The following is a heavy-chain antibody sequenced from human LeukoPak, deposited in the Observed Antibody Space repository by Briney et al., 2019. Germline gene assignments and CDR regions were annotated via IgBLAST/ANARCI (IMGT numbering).Heavy chain of an antibody. V-gene: IGHV3-30-3*01. CDR2: ISYDGSNK. CDR3: AKGSPLAAAGLNV. J-gene: IGHJ4*02. CDR1: GFTFSSYA. D-gene: IGHD6-13*01. Sequence: GGSLRLSCAASGFTFSSYAMHWVRQAPGKGLEWVAVISYDGSNKYYADSVKGRFTISRDNSKNTLYLQMNSLRAEDTAVYYCAKGSPLAAAGLNVWGQGTLVTVSS.